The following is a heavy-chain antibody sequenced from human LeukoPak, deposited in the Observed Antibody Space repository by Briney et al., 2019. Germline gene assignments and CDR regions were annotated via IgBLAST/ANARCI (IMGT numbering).Heavy chain of an antibody. V-gene: IGHV3-30*04. Sequence: GGSLRLSCAASGFTFSSYAMHWVRQAPGKGLEWVAVISYDGSNKYYADSVKGRFTISRDNAKNSLYLQMNSLRAEDTAVYYCAFRGYSYGYLDYWGQGTLVTVSS. D-gene: IGHD5-18*01. J-gene: IGHJ4*02. CDR3: AFRGYSYGYLDY. CDR2: ISYDGSNK. CDR1: GFTFSSYA.